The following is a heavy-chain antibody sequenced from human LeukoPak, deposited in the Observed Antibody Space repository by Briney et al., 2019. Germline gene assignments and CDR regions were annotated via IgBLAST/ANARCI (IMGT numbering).Heavy chain of an antibody. J-gene: IGHJ1*01. CDR1: GFSLSTSGVG. Sequence: SGPTLVKPTQTLTLTCTFSGFSLSTSGVGVGWIRQPPGKALEWLAVIYWDDDKRYSPSLKTRLTITKDTSKNQVVLTITNMDPVDTATYYCAHAIGGGNSAFFQHWGQGSLVTVSS. V-gene: IGHV2-5*02. CDR3: AHAIGGGNSAFFQH. CDR2: IYWDDDK. D-gene: IGHD4-23*01.